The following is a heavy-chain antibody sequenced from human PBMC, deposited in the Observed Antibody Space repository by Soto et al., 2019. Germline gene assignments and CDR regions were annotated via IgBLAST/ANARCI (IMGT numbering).Heavy chain of an antibody. CDR3: ARGLWPQPHYYYYYYMDV. J-gene: IGHJ6*03. CDR1: GFTFSSYA. CDR2: ISSNGGST. Sequence: PGGSLRLSCAASGFTFSSYAMHWVRQAPGKGLEYVSAISSNGGSTYYANSVKGRFTISRDNSKNTLYLQMGSLGAEDMALFYCARGLWPQPHYYYYYYMDVWGKGTTVTVSS. D-gene: IGHD2-21*01. V-gene: IGHV3-64*01.